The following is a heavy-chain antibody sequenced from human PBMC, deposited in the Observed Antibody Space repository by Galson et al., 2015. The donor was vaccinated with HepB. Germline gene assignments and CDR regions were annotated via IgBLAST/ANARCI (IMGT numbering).Heavy chain of an antibody. CDR3: ARDYSGSYLRYFDY. CDR2: INAGTGNT. CDR1: GYTFTSYA. D-gene: IGHD1-26*01. V-gene: IGHV1-3*01. J-gene: IGHJ4*02. Sequence: SVKVSCKASGYTFTSYAMHWVRQAPGQRLEWMGWINAGTGNTKYSQKFQGRVTITRDTSASTAYMELSSLRSEDTAVYYCARDYSGSYLRYFDYWGQGTLVTVSS.